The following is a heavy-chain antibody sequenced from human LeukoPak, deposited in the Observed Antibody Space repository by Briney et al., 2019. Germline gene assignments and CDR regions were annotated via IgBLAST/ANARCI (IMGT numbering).Heavy chain of an antibody. Sequence: SETLSLTCTVSGGSISSSSYYWGWIRQPPVKGLEWIGSIYYSGSTYYNPSLKSRVTISVDTSKNQFSLKLSSVTAADTAVYYCARHRIHDHPRGTFDIWGQGTMVTVSS. CDR2: IYYSGST. CDR3: ARHRIHDHPRGTFDI. J-gene: IGHJ3*02. V-gene: IGHV4-39*01. CDR1: GGSISSSSYY. D-gene: IGHD5-18*01.